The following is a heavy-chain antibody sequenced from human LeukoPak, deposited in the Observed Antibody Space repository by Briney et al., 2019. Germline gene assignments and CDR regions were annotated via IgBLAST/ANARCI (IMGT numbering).Heavy chain of an antibody. CDR3: ARDYDTSGYYDY. J-gene: IGHJ4*02. Sequence: SGGSLRLSCAASGFTFSSYSMNWVRQAPGKGLEWVSSISSSSSYIYYADSVKGRFTISRDNAKNSLYLQVDSLRAEDTAVYYCARDYDTSGYYDYWGQGTLVTVSS. V-gene: IGHV3-21*01. CDR1: GFTFSSYS. CDR2: ISSSSSYI. D-gene: IGHD3-22*01.